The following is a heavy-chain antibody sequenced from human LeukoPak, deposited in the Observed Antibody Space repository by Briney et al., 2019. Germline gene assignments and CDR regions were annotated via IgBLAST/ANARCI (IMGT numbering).Heavy chain of an antibody. CDR3: VKTYCSITRCSPGFDS. CDR2: ISGTNDET. CDR1: GFIFKLFA. D-gene: IGHD3-10*01. V-gene: IGHV3-23*01. Sequence: GGSLRLSCVGSGFIFKLFAVGWVRQAPGKGLEWVSVISGTNDETDYADSVRGHFTIPRDNSLNTLFLQMDNLRAEDTAVYYCVKTYCSITRCSPGFDSWGQGTLVTVSS. J-gene: IGHJ4*02.